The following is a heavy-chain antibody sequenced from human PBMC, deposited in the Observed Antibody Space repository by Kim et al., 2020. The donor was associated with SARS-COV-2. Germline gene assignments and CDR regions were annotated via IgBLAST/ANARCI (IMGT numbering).Heavy chain of an antibody. CDR1: GFTFSSYS. J-gene: IGHJ4*02. D-gene: IGHD5-12*01. Sequence: GGSLRLSCAASGFTFSSYSMNWVRQAPGKGLEWVSSISSSSSYIYYADSVKGRFTISRDNTKNSLYLQMNSLRAEDTAVYYCARDPDIVATSGFDYWGQGTLVTVSS. CDR2: ISSSSSYI. CDR3: ARDPDIVATSGFDY. V-gene: IGHV3-21*01.